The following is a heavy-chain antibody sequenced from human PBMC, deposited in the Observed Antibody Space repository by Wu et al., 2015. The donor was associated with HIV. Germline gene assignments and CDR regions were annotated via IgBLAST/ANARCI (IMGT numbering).Heavy chain of an antibody. J-gene: IGHJ6*03. CDR2: IIPIFGIA. Sequence: QVQLVQSGTEVKKPGSSVKVSCKASGGTFTNYAISWVRQAPGQGLEWMGRIIPIFGIAKYPQQFQDRVTITADRSTSTAYMELSSLRSADTAIYYCARGRYSGYDSPRVYYYYMDVWGLGTTVIVSS. CDR3: ARGRYSGYDSPRVYYYYMDV. CDR1: GGTFTNYA. D-gene: IGHD5-12*01. V-gene: IGHV1-69*09.